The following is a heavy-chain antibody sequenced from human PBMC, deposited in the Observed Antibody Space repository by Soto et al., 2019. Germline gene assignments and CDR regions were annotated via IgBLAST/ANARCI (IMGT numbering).Heavy chain of an antibody. Sequence: GGSLRLSCAASGFTFSSYAMSWVRQAPGKGLEWVSAISGSGGSTYYADSVEGRFTISRDNSMNTLYLQTNSLRAEDTAVYYCARLCSSTSCPINFWGQGTLVTVSS. CDR3: ARLCSSTSCPINF. CDR2: ISGSGGST. V-gene: IGHV3-23*01. D-gene: IGHD2-2*01. J-gene: IGHJ4*02. CDR1: GFTFSSYA.